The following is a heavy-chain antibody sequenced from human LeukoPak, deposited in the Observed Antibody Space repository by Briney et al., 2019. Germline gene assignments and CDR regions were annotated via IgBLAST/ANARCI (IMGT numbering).Heavy chain of an antibody. CDR1: GFTFSGYG. CDR3: VRGYYAGRGHHFEY. V-gene: IGHV3-33*01. D-gene: IGHD3-22*01. CDR2: IWSDGSNK. J-gene: IGHJ4*02. Sequence: GKSLRLSCAASGFTFSGYGMHWVRQAPGKGLEWVTVIWSDGSNKYYADSVKGRFTISRDNSKNTLYLQMNSLRAEDTAVYYCVRGYYAGRGHHFEYWGQGTLVTVSS.